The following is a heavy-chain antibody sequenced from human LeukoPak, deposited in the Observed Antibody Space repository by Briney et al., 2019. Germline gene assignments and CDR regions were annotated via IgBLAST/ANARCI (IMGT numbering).Heavy chain of an antibody. CDR3: ARGWGYRYSSSWYYYMDV. CDR1: GGSISSYY. J-gene: IGHJ6*03. V-gene: IGHV4-4*07. D-gene: IGHD6-13*01. Sequence: PSETLSLTCTVSGGSISSYYWSWIRQPAGQGLQWFGRIYTSGSTNYNPSLKSRVTMSADTSKNQFSLKLSSVTAADTAVYYCARGWGYRYSSSWYYYMDVWGKGTTVTVSS. CDR2: IYTSGST.